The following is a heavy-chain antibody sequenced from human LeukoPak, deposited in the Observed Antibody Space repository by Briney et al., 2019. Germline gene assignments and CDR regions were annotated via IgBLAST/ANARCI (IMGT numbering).Heavy chain of an antibody. CDR2: ISSSSSYI. Sequence: GGSLRLSCAASGFTFSSYSMNWVRQAPGKGLEWVSSISSSSSYIYYADSVKGRFTISRDNAKNSLYLQMNSLRAEDTAVYYCAYLADYDFWSASSGIDYWGQGTLVTVSA. V-gene: IGHV3-21*01. D-gene: IGHD3-3*01. CDR1: GFTFSSYS. CDR3: AYLADYDFWSASSGIDY. J-gene: IGHJ4*02.